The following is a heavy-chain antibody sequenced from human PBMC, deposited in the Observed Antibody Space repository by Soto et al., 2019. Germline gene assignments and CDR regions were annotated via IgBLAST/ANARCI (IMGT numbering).Heavy chain of an antibody. D-gene: IGHD1-26*01. CDR3: ARSSGNSYIWFDP. CDR1: GYTFSSYG. V-gene: IGHV1-18*01. CDR2: ISAYNGNT. Sequence: QVHLVQAGAEVKKPGASVKVSCKASGYTFSSYGISWVRQAPGQGLEWMGWISAYNGNTNYAQKLQVRVTMTTDTSTSTAYMEVRSLRSDDPAVYFCARSSGNSYIWFDPWGQGTLVTVSS. J-gene: IGHJ5*02.